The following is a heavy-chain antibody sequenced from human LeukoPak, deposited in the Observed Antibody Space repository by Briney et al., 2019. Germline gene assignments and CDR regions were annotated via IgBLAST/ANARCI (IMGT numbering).Heavy chain of an antibody. Sequence: GASVKVSCKVSGYTLTELSMHWVRQAPGKGLEWMGGFDPEDGETIYAQKFQGRVTMTEDTSTDTAYMELSSLRSEDTAVYYCATAPYDFWSGHFNWFDPWGQGTLVTVSS. CDR2: FDPEDGET. V-gene: IGHV1-24*01. CDR3: ATAPYDFWSGHFNWFDP. J-gene: IGHJ5*02. D-gene: IGHD3-3*01. CDR1: GYTLTELS.